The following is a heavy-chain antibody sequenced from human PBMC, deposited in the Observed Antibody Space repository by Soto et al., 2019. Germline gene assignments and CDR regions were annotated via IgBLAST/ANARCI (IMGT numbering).Heavy chain of an antibody. CDR1: GFTFSSYA. J-gene: IGHJ3*02. CDR2: ISGSGGST. CDR3: AKDYWLVRPFKYCSGGSCYLAAFDI. Sequence: GGSLRLSCAASGFTFSSYAMSWVRQAPGKGLEWVSAISGSGGSTYYADSVKGRFTISRDNSKNTLYLQMNSLRAEDTAVYYCAKDYWLVRPFKYCSGGSCYLAAFDIWGQGTMVTVSS. V-gene: IGHV3-23*01. D-gene: IGHD2-15*01.